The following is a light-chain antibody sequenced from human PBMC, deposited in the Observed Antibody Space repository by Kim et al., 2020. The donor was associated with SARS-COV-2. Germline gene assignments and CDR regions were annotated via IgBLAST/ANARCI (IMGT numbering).Light chain of an antibody. CDR3: QSYDSSNQGV. V-gene: IGLV6-57*01. Sequence: KTVTISCNRSSGSIASNYVQWYQQRPGSSPTTVIYEDNQRPSGVPDRFSGSIDSSSNSASLTISGLKTEDEADYYCQSYDSSNQGVFGGGTKLTVL. CDR1: SGSIASNY. J-gene: IGLJ3*02. CDR2: EDN.